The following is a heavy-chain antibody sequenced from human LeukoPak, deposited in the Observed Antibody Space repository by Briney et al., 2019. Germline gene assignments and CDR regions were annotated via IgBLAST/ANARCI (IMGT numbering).Heavy chain of an antibody. Sequence: SETLSLTCTVSGGSISSGDYYWSWIRQPPGKGLEWIGYIYYSGSTYYNPSLKSRVTISVDTSKNQFSLKLSSVTAADTAVYYCARHYDILTGLDYWGQGTLVTVSS. J-gene: IGHJ4*02. CDR1: GGSISSGDYY. V-gene: IGHV4-30-4*08. D-gene: IGHD3-9*01. CDR2: IYYSGST. CDR3: ARHYDILTGLDY.